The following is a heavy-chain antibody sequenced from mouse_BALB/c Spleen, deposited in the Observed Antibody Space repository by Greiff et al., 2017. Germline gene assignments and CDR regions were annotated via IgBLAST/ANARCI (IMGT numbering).Heavy chain of an antibody. V-gene: IGHV1-82*01. Sequence: VKLMESGPELVKPGASVKISCKASGYAFSSSWMNWVKQRPGQGLEWIGRIYPGDGDTNYNGKFKGKATLTADKSSSTAYMQLSSLTSVDSAVYFCAREDYGYGFAYWGQGTLVTVSA. CDR3: AREDYGYGFAY. D-gene: IGHD1-2*01. J-gene: IGHJ3*01. CDR1: GYAFSSSW. CDR2: IYPGDGDT.